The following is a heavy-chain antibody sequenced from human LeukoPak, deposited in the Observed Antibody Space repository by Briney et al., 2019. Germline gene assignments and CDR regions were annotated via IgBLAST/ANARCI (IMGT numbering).Heavy chain of an antibody. V-gene: IGHV3-74*01. D-gene: IGHD2-21*02. CDR3: ARELPREVTLDY. J-gene: IGHJ4*01. CDR2: IFSDGTTT. Sequence: GGSLRLSCVASEFDFLSYGMQWVRQAPGKGLVWVSRIFSDGTTTSYADSVKGRFTISRDNAKNTLYLQMNSLRAEDTAVYYCARELPREVTLDYWGQGTLVTVSP. CDR1: EFDFLSYG.